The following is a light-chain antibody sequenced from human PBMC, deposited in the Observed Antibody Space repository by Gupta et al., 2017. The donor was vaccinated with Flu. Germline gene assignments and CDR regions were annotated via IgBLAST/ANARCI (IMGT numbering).Light chain of an antibody. CDR1: QTVTGH. J-gene: IGKJ4*01. Sequence: PSSLSASVGDRVTLTCRASQTVTGHLNWYQHRPGKAPKLLIYEISNLQSRVPSRFSGSGSGTDFTLTISSLQPDDFATYYCQQSFTVPFTFGGGTKVDIK. CDR3: QQSFTVPFT. CDR2: EIS. V-gene: IGKV1-39*01.